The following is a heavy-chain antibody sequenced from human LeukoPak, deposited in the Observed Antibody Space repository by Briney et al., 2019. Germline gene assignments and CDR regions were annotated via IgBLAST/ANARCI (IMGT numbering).Heavy chain of an antibody. CDR2: IIPIFGTA. CDR3: ARLGIAVAGSYFDY. V-gene: IGHV1-69*13. D-gene: IGHD6-19*01. J-gene: IGHJ4*02. CDR1: GYTFTSYA. Sequence: ASVKVSCKASGYTFTSYAMHWVRQAPGQGLEWMGGIIPIFGTANYAQKFQGRVTITADESTSTAYMELSSLRSEDTAVYYCARLGIAVAGSYFDYWGQGTLVTVSS.